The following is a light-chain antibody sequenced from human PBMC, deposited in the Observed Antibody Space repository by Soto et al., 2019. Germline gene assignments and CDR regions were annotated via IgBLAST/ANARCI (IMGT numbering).Light chain of an antibody. Sequence: EIVMTQSPATLSVSPGKRATLFCRASQSVRSNFLAWYQQKPGQAPRLLIYGASTRATGVPARFSGSGSGTEFTLTISSLQSEDYAVYYCQQYSAWPLTFGGGTKVDIK. V-gene: IGKV3-15*01. CDR3: QQYSAWPLT. J-gene: IGKJ4*01. CDR2: GAS. CDR1: QSVRSN.